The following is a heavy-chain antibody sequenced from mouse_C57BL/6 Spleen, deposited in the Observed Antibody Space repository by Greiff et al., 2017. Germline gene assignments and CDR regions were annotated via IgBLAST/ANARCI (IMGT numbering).Heavy chain of an antibody. CDR3: ARSEDDLYYAMDY. J-gene: IGHJ4*01. V-gene: IGHV1-26*01. CDR2: INPNNGGT. Sequence: EVQLQQPGPELVKPGASVKLSCKASGYTFTDYYMNWVKQSHGQSLEWIGDINPNNGGTSYNQKFKGKATLTVDKSSSTAYMELRSLTSEDSAVYYCARSEDDLYYAMDYWGQGTSVTVSS. CDR1: GYTFTDYY.